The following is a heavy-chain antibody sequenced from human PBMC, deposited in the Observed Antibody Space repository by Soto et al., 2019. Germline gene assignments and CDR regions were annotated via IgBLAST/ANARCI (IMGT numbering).Heavy chain of an antibody. V-gene: IGHV3-23*01. CDR3: EKDRDDIGMVDAFGI. CDR1: GFTFSSYA. Sequence: EMQLLESGGDLVQPGGSLRLSCVASGFTFSSYAMTWVRQAPGKGLEYISAISGSGVTTYYADSMKGRFAVSRDNSKNTLYLHMNSLRADDTAIYYCEKDRDDIGMVDAFGIWGQGTMVTVSS. CDR2: ISGSGVTT. D-gene: IGHD2-15*01. J-gene: IGHJ3*02.